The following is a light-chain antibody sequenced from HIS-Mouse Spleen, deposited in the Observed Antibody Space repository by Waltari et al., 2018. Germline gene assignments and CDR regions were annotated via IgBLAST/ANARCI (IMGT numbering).Light chain of an antibody. V-gene: IGLV3-19*01. Sequence: SSELTQDPAVSVALGQTVRITCQEDTLRSYYASWYQQKPGQATVLVIYGKNNRPSGIPDRFSGSSSGTTASLTITGAQAEDEADYYCNSRDSSGNHVVFGGGTKLTVL. CDR1: TLRSYY. J-gene: IGLJ2*01. CDR3: NSRDSSGNHVV. CDR2: GKN.